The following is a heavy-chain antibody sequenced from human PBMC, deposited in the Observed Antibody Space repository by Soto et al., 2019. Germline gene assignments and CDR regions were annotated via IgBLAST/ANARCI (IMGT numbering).Heavy chain of an antibody. J-gene: IGHJ5*02. CDR3: STRYFDFWSGYPKWFDP. CDR2: IKSKTDGGTT. Sequence: EVQLVESGGGLVKPGGSLRLSCAASGFTFSNAWMNWVRQAPGKGLEWVGRIKSKTDGGTTDYAAPVKGRFTISRDYSKNPVYLQKNRLKTEDPAVYYCSTRYFDFWSGYPKWFDPWGQGTLVTVSS. D-gene: IGHD3-3*01. CDR1: GFTFSNAW. V-gene: IGHV3-15*07.